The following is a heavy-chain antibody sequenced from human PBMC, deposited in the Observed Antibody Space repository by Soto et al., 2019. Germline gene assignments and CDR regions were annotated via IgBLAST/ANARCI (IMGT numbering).Heavy chain of an antibody. CDR2: IYYSGST. CDR3: ARGYYYDSSGYYYSDGMDV. D-gene: IGHD3-22*01. Sequence: SETLSPTCTVSGGSISSGDYYWSWIRQPPGKGLEWIGYIYYSGSTYYNPSLKSRVTISVDTSKNQFSLKLSSVTAADTAVYYCARGYYYDSSGYYYSDGMDVWGQGTTVTVSS. V-gene: IGHV4-30-4*01. J-gene: IGHJ6*02. CDR1: GGSISSGDYY.